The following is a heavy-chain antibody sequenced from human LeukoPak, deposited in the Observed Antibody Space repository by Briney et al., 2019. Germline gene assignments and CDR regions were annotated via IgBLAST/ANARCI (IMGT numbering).Heavy chain of an antibody. D-gene: IGHD2-2*01. CDR2: IYTSGST. CDR3: ARDSVYLPYCSSTSCYAFDI. CDR1: GGSISSYY. J-gene: IGHJ3*02. V-gene: IGHV4-4*07. Sequence: SETLSLTCTVSGGSISSYYWSWIRQPAGKGLEWIGRIYTSGSTNYNPSLKSRVTMSVDTFKNEFSLKLSSVTAADTAVYYCARDSVYLPYCSSTSCYAFDIWGQGTMVTVSS.